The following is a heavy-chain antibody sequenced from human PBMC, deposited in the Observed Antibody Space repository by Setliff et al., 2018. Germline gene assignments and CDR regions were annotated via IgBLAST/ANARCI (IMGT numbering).Heavy chain of an antibody. CDR3: ARATYYYDSSGYFLDAFDI. J-gene: IGHJ3*02. V-gene: IGHV1-69*05. CDR1: GGTFSSYA. D-gene: IGHD3-22*01. CDR2: IIPIFGTA. Sequence: SVKVSCKASGGTFSSYAISWVQQAPGQGLEWMGGIIPIFGTANYAQKFQGRVTITTDESTSTAYMELSSLRSEDTAVYYCARATYYYDSSGYFLDAFDIWGQGTMVTVSS.